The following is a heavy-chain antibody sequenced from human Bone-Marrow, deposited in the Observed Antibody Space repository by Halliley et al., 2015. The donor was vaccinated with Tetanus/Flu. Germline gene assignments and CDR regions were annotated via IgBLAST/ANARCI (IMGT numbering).Heavy chain of an antibody. D-gene: IGHD2-21*01. J-gene: IGHJ2*01. V-gene: IGHV3-23*01. CDR3: ASAGEGDPSWYFDL. Sequence: VSVIGGGGFATYYAVPVKGQFTISRDNSKNTLYLQMNSLRAEDTAVYYCASAGEGDPSWYFDLWGRGTLVTVSS. CDR2: IGGGGFAT.